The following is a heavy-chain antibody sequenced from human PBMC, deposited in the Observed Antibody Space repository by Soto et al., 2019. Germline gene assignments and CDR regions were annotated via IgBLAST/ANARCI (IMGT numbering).Heavy chain of an antibody. CDR1: GGSMSEYF. V-gene: IGHV4-59*01. CDR2: IYYLGST. D-gene: IGHD3-10*01. Sequence: XETLSLTCSVSGGSMSEYFWSWIRQSPGKGLEWIGYIYYLGSTDYNPSLKSRVTISVDTSKRQFSLRLTSVTAADTAVYYCARDGYDGSGSPYPDYWGPGTQVTVSS. CDR3: ARDGYDGSGSPYPDY. J-gene: IGHJ4*02.